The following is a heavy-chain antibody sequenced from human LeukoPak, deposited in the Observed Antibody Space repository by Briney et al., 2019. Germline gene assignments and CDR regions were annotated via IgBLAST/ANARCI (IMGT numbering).Heavy chain of an antibody. CDR2: IYYSGST. V-gene: IGHV4-59*01. Sequence: SETLSLTCTVSGRSISSYYWSWIRQPPGKGLEWIGYIYYSGSTNYSPSLKSRVTISVDTSKNQFSLKLSSVTAADTAVYYCARDGDAFDIWGQGTMVTVSS. J-gene: IGHJ3*02. CDR3: ARDGDAFDI. CDR1: GRSISSYY.